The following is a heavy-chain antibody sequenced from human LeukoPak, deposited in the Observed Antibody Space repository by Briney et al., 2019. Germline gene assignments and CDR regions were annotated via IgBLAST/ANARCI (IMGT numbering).Heavy chain of an antibody. CDR1: GYTLTELS. Sequence: ASVKVSCKVSGYTLTELSMHWVRQAPGKGLEWIGGFDPEDGETIYAQKFQGRVTMTEDTSTDTAYMELSSLRSEDTAVYYCATDVHAAAGIWSFDYWGQGTLVTVSS. V-gene: IGHV1-24*01. J-gene: IGHJ4*02. D-gene: IGHD6-13*01. CDR2: FDPEDGET. CDR3: ATDVHAAAGIWSFDY.